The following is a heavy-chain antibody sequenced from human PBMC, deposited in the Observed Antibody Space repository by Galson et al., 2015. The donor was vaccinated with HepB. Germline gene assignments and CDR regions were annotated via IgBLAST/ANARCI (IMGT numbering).Heavy chain of an antibody. V-gene: IGHV1-2*06. J-gene: IGHJ4*02. D-gene: IGHD2-2*01. CDR1: GYNFTGYY. Sequence: SVKVSCKASGYNFTGYYMHWVRQAPGQGLEWMGRINPNSGGTNYAQKFQGRVTMTRYTSISTAYMELSRLRSDDTAVYYCARARRYCSSTSCLYYFDYWGQGTLVTVSS. CDR3: ARARRYCSSTSCLYYFDY. CDR2: INPNSGGT.